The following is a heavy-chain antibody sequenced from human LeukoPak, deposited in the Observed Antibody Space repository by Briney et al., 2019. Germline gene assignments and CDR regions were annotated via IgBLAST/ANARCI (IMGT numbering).Heavy chain of an antibody. CDR2: INAGNGNT. Sequence: ASVKVSCKASGYTFTSYAMHWVRQAPGQRLEWMGWINAGNGNTKYSQKFQGRVTITRDTSASTAYMELSSLRSEDTAVYYCARGPYCSSTSCYYYYFDYWGQGTLVTVSS. J-gene: IGHJ4*02. CDR3: ARGPYCSSTSCYYYYFDY. CDR1: GYTFTSYA. V-gene: IGHV1-3*01. D-gene: IGHD2-2*01.